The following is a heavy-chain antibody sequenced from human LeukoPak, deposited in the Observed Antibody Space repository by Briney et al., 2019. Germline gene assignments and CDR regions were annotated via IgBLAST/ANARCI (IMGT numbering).Heavy chain of an antibody. CDR3: ASVPIRRFLEWFLVPGPWYFQH. J-gene: IGHJ1*01. CDR2: IYYSGST. CDR1: GGSISSSSYY. D-gene: IGHD3-3*01. V-gene: IGHV4-39*01. Sequence: SETLSLTCTVSGGSISSSSYYWGWIRQPPGKGLEWIGSIYYSGSTYYNPSLKSRVTISVDTSKNQFSLKLSSVTAADTAVYYCASVPIRRFLEWFLVPGPWYFQHWGQGTLVTVSS.